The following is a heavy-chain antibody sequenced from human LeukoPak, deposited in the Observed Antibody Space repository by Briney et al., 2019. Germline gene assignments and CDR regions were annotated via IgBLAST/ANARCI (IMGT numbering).Heavy chain of an antibody. CDR3: AKDLTGPFDY. V-gene: IGHV3-30*18. J-gene: IGHJ4*02. Sequence: PGGSLRLSCAASGFTFSSYSMNWVRQAPGKGLEWVAVISYDGSNKYYADSVKGRFTISRDNSKNTLYLQMNSLRAEDTAVYYCAKDLTGPFDYWGQGTLVTVSS. CDR2: ISYDGSNK. CDR1: GFTFSSYS. D-gene: IGHD3-9*01.